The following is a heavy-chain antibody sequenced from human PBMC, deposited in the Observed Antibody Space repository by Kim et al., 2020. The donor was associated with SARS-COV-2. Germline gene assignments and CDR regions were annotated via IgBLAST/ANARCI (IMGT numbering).Heavy chain of an antibody. J-gene: IGHJ6*02. V-gene: IGHV4-34*01. CDR2: INHRGGT. CDR3: ARGEIFDYFYYYYTLDV. CDR1: GGSFSGYQ. Sequence: SETLSLTCAVYGGSFSGYQWAWIRQAPGQGLEWIGEINHRGGTNYSPSLKSRLTISVDTSKNQFSLNLTSVTAADTAMYYCARGEIFDYFYYYYTLDVWGQGTAVTVSS. D-gene: IGHD3-9*01.